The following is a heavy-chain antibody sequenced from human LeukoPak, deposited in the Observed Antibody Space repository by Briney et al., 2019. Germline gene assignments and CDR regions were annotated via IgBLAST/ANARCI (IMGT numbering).Heavy chain of an antibody. Sequence: KSSETLSLTCTVSGYSISSGYYWGWIRQPPGKGLKWIGSISHSGSTYYNPSLKSRVTISVDTSKNQSSLKLSSLTAADTAVYYCARLRRSRLAEFDYWGQGTLVTVSS. J-gene: IGHJ4*02. CDR1: GYSISSGYY. CDR2: ISHSGST. D-gene: IGHD3-3*02. V-gene: IGHV4-38-2*02. CDR3: ARLRRSRLAEFDY.